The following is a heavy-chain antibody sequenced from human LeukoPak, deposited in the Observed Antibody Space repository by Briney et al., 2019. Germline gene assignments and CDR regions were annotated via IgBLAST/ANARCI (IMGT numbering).Heavy chain of an antibody. J-gene: IGHJ3*02. CDR1: GFTFSSSV. CDR2: IGGSRGTT. V-gene: IGHV3-23*01. Sequence: GGSLRLSCAASGFTFSSSVMSWVRQAPGKGLEWVSDIGGSRGTTNYADSVKGRFTISRDNSKNTLYLQMNSLRAEDTAVYYCAKGPYGRGVFDIGGQGTMVTVSS. CDR3: AKGPYGRGVFDI. D-gene: IGHD3-10*02.